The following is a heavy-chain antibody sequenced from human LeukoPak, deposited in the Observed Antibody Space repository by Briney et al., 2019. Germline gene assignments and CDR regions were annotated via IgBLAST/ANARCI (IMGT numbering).Heavy chain of an antibody. D-gene: IGHD3-10*01. CDR3: AKARDGTYGEFFDY. V-gene: IGHV3-30*01. CDR1: GVTFSAYN. Sequence: GGSLRLSCAASGVTFSAYNMHWVRQAPGKGLEWLAVISYHGSDKYYADEVKGRLPISRDNPKNPLYLEMISLRPEDTAIYYCAKARDGTYGEFFDYWGQGALVTVSS. J-gene: IGHJ4*02. CDR2: ISYHGSDK.